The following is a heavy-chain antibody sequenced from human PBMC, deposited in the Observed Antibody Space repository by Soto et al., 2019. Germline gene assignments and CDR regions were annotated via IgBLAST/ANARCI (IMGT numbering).Heavy chain of an antibody. D-gene: IGHD3-9*01. CDR1: GGSISSSNW. V-gene: IGHV4-4*02. Sequence: QVQLQESGPGLVKPSGTLSLTCAVSGGSISSSNWWSWVRQPPGKGLEWIGEIYHSGSTNYNPSLTSRVTISVDKSKNQFSLKLSSVTAADTAVYYCASRDYDILTGYSLFDYWGQGTLVTVSS. CDR3: ASRDYDILTGYSLFDY. CDR2: IYHSGST. J-gene: IGHJ4*02.